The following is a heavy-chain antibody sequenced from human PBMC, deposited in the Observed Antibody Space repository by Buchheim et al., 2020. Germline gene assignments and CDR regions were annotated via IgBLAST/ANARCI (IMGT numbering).Heavy chain of an antibody. Sequence: QVQLVQSGAEVKKPGASVKVSCKASGYSFTNYYVHWVRQAPGQGLEWMGVVNPSSGSTDYAQKFQGRVTVTRDTSARTVYMELSSLKSEDTAVYYWGSGVAVAGIFYYYAMDVWGQGT. V-gene: IGHV1-46*03. J-gene: IGHJ6*02. D-gene: IGHD6-19*01. CDR2: VNPSSGST. CDR1: GYSFTNYY. CDR3: GSGVAVAGIFYYYAMDV.